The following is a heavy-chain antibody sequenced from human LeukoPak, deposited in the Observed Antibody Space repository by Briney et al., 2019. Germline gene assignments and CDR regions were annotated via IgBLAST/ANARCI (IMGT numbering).Heavy chain of an antibody. CDR3: ARDRPGGSSLDY. V-gene: IGHV4-59*01. J-gene: IGHJ4*02. Sequence: SETLSLTCTVSGGSISSYHWSWIRQPPGKGLEWIGYIYYSGSTNYNPSLKSRVTISVDTSKNEFSLKLTSVNAADTAVYYCARDRPGGSSLDYWGQGILVTVSS. D-gene: IGHD6-13*01. CDR1: GGSISSYH. CDR2: IYYSGST.